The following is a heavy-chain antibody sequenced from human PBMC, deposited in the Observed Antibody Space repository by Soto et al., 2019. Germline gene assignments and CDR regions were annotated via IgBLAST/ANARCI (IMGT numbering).Heavy chain of an antibody. J-gene: IGHJ4*02. CDR2: IWYDGSNK. Sequence: QVQLVESGGGVVQPGRSLRLSCAASGFTFSSYGMHWVRQAPGKGLEWVAVIWYDGSNKYYADSVKGRFTISRDNSKNTLYLQMNSLRAEDTAVYYCAIIPTETTVTTPGDYWGQGTLVTVSS. D-gene: IGHD4-17*01. CDR1: GFTFSSYG. CDR3: AIIPTETTVTTPGDY. V-gene: IGHV3-33*01.